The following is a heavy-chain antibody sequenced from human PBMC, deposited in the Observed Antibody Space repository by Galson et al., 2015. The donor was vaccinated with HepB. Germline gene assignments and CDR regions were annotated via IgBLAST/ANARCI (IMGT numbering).Heavy chain of an antibody. V-gene: IGHV3-15*01. CDR2: IKSRTLGGTA. Sequence: SLRLSCAASGFTFSNDWMSWVRQAPGKGLEWVGRIKSRTLGGTADYGTPVKGRFTISRDDSKHTLSLLMNSLKTEDTAVYYCTTTIRPEDFVDYWGQGSLVTV. CDR3: TTTIRPEDFVDY. D-gene: IGHD1-14*01. CDR1: GFTFSNDW. J-gene: IGHJ4*02.